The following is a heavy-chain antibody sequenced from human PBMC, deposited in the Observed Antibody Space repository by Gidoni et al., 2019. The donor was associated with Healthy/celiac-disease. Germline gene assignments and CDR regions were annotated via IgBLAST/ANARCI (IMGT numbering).Heavy chain of an antibody. J-gene: IGHJ5*02. D-gene: IGHD2-2*01. Sequence: QVQLVESGGGVVQPGRSLRLSCAASGFTVSSYGMHRVRQAPGKGLGWVACISYDGSNKYYADSVKGRFTISRDNSKNTLYLQMNSLRAEDTAVYYCAKDAEDIVVVPANWFDPWGQGTLVTVSS. V-gene: IGHV3-30*18. CDR2: ISYDGSNK. CDR1: GFTVSSYG. CDR3: AKDAEDIVVVPANWFDP.